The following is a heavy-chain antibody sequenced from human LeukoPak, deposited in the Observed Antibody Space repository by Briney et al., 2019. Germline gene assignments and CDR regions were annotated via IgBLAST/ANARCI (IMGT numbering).Heavy chain of an antibody. CDR3: ARDRYYGSGRFDY. D-gene: IGHD3-10*01. CDR2: IYLSGST. Sequence: SETLSLTCTVSGDSVSSGNYYWSWIRQPPGKGLEWIGYIYLSGSTNYNPSLKSRVTISIDTSKNQFSLKLSSVTAADTAVYYCARDRYYGSGRFDYWGQGTLVTVSS. V-gene: IGHV4-61*01. J-gene: IGHJ4*02. CDR1: GDSVSSGNYY.